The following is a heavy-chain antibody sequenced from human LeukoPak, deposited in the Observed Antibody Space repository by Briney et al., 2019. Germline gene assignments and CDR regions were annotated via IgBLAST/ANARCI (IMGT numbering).Heavy chain of an antibody. CDR2: INHSGSN. J-gene: IGHJ5*02. CDR1: XGXFSXYY. CDR3: ARGRLWIAAAGTQATNWFDP. D-gene: IGHD6-13*01. Sequence: SEXXXLTCXXXXGXFSXYYXXWXRQPPGKGLEWMGEINHSGSNNYNPSLKSRVTISVDPSKNQFSLKLSSVTAADTAVYYCARGRLWIAAAGTQATNWFDPLGQGTLVTVSS. V-gene: IGHV4-34*01.